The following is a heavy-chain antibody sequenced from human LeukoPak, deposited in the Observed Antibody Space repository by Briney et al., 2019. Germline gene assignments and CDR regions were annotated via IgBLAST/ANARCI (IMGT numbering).Heavy chain of an antibody. V-gene: IGHV4-39*07. CDR3: AREPIIVVVPAAPKENDYYYYMDV. CDR2: INHSGST. CDR1: GGSISSSSYY. D-gene: IGHD2-2*01. Sequence: SETLSLTCTVSGGSISSSSYYWSWIRQPPGKGLEWIGEINHSGSTNYNPSLKSRVTISVDTSKNQFSLKLSSVTAADTAVYYCAREPIIVVVPAAPKENDYYYYMDVWGKGTTVTVSS. J-gene: IGHJ6*03.